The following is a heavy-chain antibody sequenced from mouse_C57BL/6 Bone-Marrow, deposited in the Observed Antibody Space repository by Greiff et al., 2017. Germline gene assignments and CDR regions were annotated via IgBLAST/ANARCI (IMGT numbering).Heavy chain of an antibody. Sequence: QVQLQQSGAELVRPGTSVKMSCKASGYTFTNYWIGWAKQRPGHGLEWIGDIYPGGGYTNYNEKFKGKATLTADKSSSTAYMQISSLTSEDSAIYYCARYALYGNYDYWGQGTTLTVSA. CDR1: GYTFTNYW. CDR2: IYPGGGYT. CDR3: ARYALYGNYDY. J-gene: IGHJ2*01. D-gene: IGHD2-1*01. V-gene: IGHV1-63*01.